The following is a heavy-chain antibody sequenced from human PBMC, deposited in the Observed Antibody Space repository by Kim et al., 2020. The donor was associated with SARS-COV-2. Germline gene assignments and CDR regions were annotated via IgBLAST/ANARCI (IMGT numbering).Heavy chain of an antibody. CDR1: GGSFSGYY. CDR3: ARGRWLQFRTFDI. CDR2: INHSGST. J-gene: IGHJ3*02. D-gene: IGHD5-12*01. V-gene: IGHV4-34*01. Sequence: SETLSLTCAVYGGSFSGYYWSWIRQPPGKGLEWIGEINHSGSTNYNPSLKSRVTISVDTSKNQFSLKLSSVTAADTAVYYCARGRWLQFRTFDIWGQGTMVTVSS.